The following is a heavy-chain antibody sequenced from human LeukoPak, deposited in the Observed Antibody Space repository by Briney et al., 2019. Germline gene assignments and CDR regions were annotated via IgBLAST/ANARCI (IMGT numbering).Heavy chain of an antibody. V-gene: IGHV3-23*01. CDR1: GFTFSSYA. CDR3: AKLIAVAGIDY. Sequence: GGSLRLSCAASGFTFSSYAMSWVRQAPGKGLEWVSAISGSGNSPYYADSVKGRFTISRDNSKNTLYLQMNSLRAEDTAVYYCAKLIAVAGIDYWGQGTLVTVSS. CDR2: ISGSGNSP. J-gene: IGHJ4*02. D-gene: IGHD6-19*01.